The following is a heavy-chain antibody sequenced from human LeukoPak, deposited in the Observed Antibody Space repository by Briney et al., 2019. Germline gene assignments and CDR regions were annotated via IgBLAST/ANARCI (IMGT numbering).Heavy chain of an antibody. J-gene: IGHJ4*02. D-gene: IGHD5-12*01. Sequence: PSETLSLTCTVSGGSISSYYWSWIRQPPGKGLEWIGYIHYSGSTNYNPSLKSRVTISVDSSKNQFSLKLSSVTAADTAVYYCAREGYSGYDYESGGFDYWGQGTLVTVSS. CDR2: IHYSGST. CDR3: AREGYSGYDYESGGFDY. V-gene: IGHV4-59*08. CDR1: GGSISSYY.